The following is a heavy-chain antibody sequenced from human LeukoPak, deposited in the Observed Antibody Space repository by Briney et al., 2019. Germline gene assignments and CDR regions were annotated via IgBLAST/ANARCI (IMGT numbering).Heavy chain of an antibody. D-gene: IGHD6-19*01. Sequence: PSETLSLTCTVSGGSISSSSYYWGWIRQPPGKGLEWIGSIYYSGSTYYNPSLKSRVTISVDTSKHQFSLKLSSVTAADTAVYYCARGGGSSGWYPYYYYYYMDVWGKGTTVTVSS. CDR3: ARGGGSSGWYPYYYYYYMDV. CDR1: GGSISSSSYY. CDR2: IYYSGST. J-gene: IGHJ6*03. V-gene: IGHV4-39*07.